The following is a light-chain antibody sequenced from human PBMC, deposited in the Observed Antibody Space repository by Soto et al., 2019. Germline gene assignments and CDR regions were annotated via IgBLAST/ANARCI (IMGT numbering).Light chain of an antibody. CDR3: QQYGSSPWT. CDR2: GAS. CDR1: QSIRSNY. Sequence: ETVLTQSPGTLSLSPGERATLSCRASQSIRSNYLAWYRQTPGQAPRLLIYGASKRASGIADRFSGSGSGKDFTLIISRVEPEDFALYYCQQYGSSPWTFGQGTKVAIK. V-gene: IGKV3-20*01. J-gene: IGKJ1*01.